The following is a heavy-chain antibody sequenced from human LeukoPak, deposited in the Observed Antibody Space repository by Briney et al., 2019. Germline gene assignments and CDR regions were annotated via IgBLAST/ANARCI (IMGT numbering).Heavy chain of an antibody. CDR1: GFTFSSYW. CDR3: ARDIEAAGLFLDY. V-gene: IGHV3-7*01. Sequence: GGSLRLSCAASGFTFSSYWMSWVRQAPGKGLEWVANMKYDGSEKYYVDSVKGRFTISRDNAKNSLYLQMNSLRAEDTAVYYCARDIEAAGLFLDYWGQGTLVAVSS. D-gene: IGHD6-13*01. J-gene: IGHJ4*02. CDR2: MKYDGSEK.